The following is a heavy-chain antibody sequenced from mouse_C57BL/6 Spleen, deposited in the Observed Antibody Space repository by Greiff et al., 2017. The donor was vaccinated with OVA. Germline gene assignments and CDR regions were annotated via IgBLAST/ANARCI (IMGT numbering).Heavy chain of an antibody. CDR1: GYTFTSYW. CDR3: ARREGIYYGSSSAWFAY. D-gene: IGHD1-1*01. CDR2: INPSNGGT. V-gene: IGHV1-53*01. J-gene: IGHJ3*01. Sequence: VQLQQPGTELVKPGASVKLSCKASGYTFTSYWMHWVKQRPGQGLEWIGNINPSNGGTNYNEKFKSKATLTVDKSSSTAYMQLSSLTSEDSAVYYCARREGIYYGSSSAWFAYWGQGTLVTVSA.